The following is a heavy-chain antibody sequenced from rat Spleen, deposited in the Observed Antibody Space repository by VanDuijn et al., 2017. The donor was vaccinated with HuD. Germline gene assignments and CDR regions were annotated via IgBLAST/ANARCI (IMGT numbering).Heavy chain of an antibody. CDR2: ISHDGSGT. CDR3: ARRGYNNYFFDY. J-gene: IGHJ2*01. D-gene: IGHD1-10*01. Sequence: EVQLVESGGGLVQPGRSLKLSCAASGFTFSNYGMAWVRQAPTKGLEWDATISHDGSGTDYRDSVKGRFTISRDNAKSTPYLKMDSLRSEDTATYYCARRGYNNYFFDYWGQGVMVTVSA. V-gene: IGHV5-29*01. CDR1: GFTFSNYG.